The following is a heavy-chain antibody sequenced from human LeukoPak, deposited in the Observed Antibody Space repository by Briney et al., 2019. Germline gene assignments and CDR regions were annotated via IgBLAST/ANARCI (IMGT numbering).Heavy chain of an antibody. V-gene: IGHV4-4*07. CDR1: GDSISGFY. CDR3: ARGSPSSNYYYYMDI. CDR2: IYSTGST. Sequence: SETLSLTCTVPGDSISGFYWTWIRQPAGKGLEWIGHIYSTGSTDYNPSLKSRVTMSVDTSKNLFSLNLTSVTAADTAVYSCARGSPSSNYYYYMDIWGKGTTVTVSS. J-gene: IGHJ6*03.